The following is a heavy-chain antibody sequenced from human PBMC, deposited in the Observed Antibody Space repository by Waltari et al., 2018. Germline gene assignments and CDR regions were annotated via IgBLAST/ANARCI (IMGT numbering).Heavy chain of an antibody. CDR2: FDPEDGET. D-gene: IGHD4-17*01. J-gene: IGHJ5*02. CDR3: ATVRSYGDYDWFDP. Sequence: QVQLVQSGAEVKNPGASVKVSCKVSGYTLPELSMHWVRQAPGKGLEWMGGFDPEDGETSYAQKFQGRVTMTEDTSTDTAYMELSSLRSEDTAVYYCATVRSYGDYDWFDPWGQGTLVTVSS. CDR1: GYTLPELS. V-gene: IGHV1-24*01.